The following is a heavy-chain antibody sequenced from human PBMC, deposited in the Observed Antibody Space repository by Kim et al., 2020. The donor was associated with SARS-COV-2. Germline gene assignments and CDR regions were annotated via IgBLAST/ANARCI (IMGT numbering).Heavy chain of an antibody. CDR1: GYNFIDYS. V-gene: IGHV1-2*06. D-gene: IGHD3-3*01. CDR2: IDTEKGDT. CDR3: LLQGVGYYVFGLFV. Sequence: ASVKVSCKASGYNFIDYSMHWVRQAPGQGLEWMGRIDTEKGDTKYAQTFQGRVTMTTDTSLSTGYMELKRLNSDDTAVYSCLLQGVGYYVFGLFVWGQGT. J-gene: IGHJ3*01.